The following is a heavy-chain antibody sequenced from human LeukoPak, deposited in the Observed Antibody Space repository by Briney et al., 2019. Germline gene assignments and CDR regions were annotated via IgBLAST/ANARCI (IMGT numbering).Heavy chain of an antibody. CDR1: GGTFSSYA. J-gene: IGHJ6*02. CDR3: ARDRADIVATIEDYYYYGMDV. D-gene: IGHD5-12*01. Sequence: SVKVSCKASGGTFSSYAISWVRQAPGQGLEWMGRIIPIFGIANYAQKFQGRVTITADKSTSAAYMELSSLRSEDTAVYYCARDRADIVATIEDYYYYGMDVWGQGTTVTVSS. V-gene: IGHV1-69*04. CDR2: IIPIFGIA.